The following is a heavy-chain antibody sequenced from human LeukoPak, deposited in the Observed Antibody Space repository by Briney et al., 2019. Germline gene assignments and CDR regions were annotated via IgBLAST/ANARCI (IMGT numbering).Heavy chain of an antibody. CDR2: IGSTDAGT. CDR3: AKAPVTSCRGAYCYPFDY. CDR1: GFTFSSYA. D-gene: IGHD2-21*01. Sequence: GGSLRLSCAASGFTFSSYAMSWVRQAPGKGLEWVSAIGSTDAGTYHADSVRGRFTISRDSSKNTLYLQMDSLRAEDAAVYYCAKAPVTSCRGAYCYPFDYWGQGTLVTVSS. V-gene: IGHV3-23*01. J-gene: IGHJ4*02.